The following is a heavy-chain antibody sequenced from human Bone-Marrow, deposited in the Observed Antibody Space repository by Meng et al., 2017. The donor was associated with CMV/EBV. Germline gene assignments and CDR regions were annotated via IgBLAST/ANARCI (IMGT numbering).Heavy chain of an antibody. J-gene: IGHJ6*02. CDR2: IYYSGST. D-gene: IGHD6-6*01. Sequence: SETLSLTCTVSGGSISNTGYYWGWIRQPPGKGLEWIGSIYYSGSTYYNPSLKSRVTISVDTSKNQFSLKLSSVTAADTAVYYCARDEQLVNSVYYYYYGMDVWGQGTTVNFAS. CDR3: ARDEQLVNSVYYYYYGMDV. CDR1: GGSISNTGYY. V-gene: IGHV4-39*07.